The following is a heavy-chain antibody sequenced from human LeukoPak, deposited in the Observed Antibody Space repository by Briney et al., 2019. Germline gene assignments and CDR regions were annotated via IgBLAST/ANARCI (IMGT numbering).Heavy chain of an antibody. Sequence: ASVKVSCKASGDTFSSYVISWVRLAPGQGLEWMGGIIPAFGPTNYAQRFQGRLTLTADVSASTAYMALSSLTSDDTAVYYCAREGEPAMTLVLGEAFDIWGQGTMVIVSS. J-gene: IGHJ3*02. CDR2: IIPAFGPT. CDR1: GDTFSSYV. CDR3: AREGEPAMTLVLGEAFDI. D-gene: IGHD4/OR15-4a*01. V-gene: IGHV1-69*13.